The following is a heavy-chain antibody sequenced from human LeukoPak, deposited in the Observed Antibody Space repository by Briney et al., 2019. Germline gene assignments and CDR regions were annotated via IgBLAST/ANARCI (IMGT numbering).Heavy chain of an antibody. D-gene: IGHD3-22*01. J-gene: IGHJ4*02. CDR3: ARWYYDSSGFRYFEY. Sequence: SETLSLTCAVYGGSFSGYYWSWIRQQPGKGLEWIGNIYYSGSTRYNPSLKSRVTISVDTSKNQFSLKLSSVTAADTAMYHCARWYYDSSGFRYFEYWGQGTLVTVSS. V-gene: IGHV4-34*01. CDR2: IYYSGST. CDR1: GGSFSGYY.